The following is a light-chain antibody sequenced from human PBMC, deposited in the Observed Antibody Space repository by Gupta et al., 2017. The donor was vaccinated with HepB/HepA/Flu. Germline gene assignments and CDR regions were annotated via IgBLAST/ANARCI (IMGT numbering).Light chain of an antibody. CDR1: QSIRSY. J-gene: IGKJ2*01. Sequence: DIQITQAPSSPPASAGGRVTITCRASQSIRSYLNWYQQQPGKAPQLLIYDASSLQSGVLSRFSGSRSWTDFTITISSLQPQDFATYYCQQRNSTPNTFGQGTKLEIK. CDR3: QQRNSTPNT. CDR2: DAS. V-gene: IGKV1-39*01.